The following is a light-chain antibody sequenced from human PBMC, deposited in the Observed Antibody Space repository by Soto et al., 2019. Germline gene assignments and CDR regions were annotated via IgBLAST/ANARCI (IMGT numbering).Light chain of an antibody. Sequence: DIQMTQSPSSLSASVGDRVIITCRASQSIRKYLNWYQHKPGKVPTLLIYAASSLQSGVPSRFSGSGSGTEFTLTITSLQPEDFVTYYCQQSGDTPPWTFGQGTK. CDR1: QSIRKY. CDR3: QQSGDTPPWT. V-gene: IGKV1-39*01. J-gene: IGKJ1*01. CDR2: AAS.